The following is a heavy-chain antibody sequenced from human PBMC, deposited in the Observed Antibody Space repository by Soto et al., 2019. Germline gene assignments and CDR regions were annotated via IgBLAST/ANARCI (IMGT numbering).Heavy chain of an antibody. V-gene: IGHV3-30*18. CDR3: AKDLVDVPLLWFGEFLYGMDV. J-gene: IGHJ6*02. CDR1: GFTFSSYG. Sequence: GGSLRLSCAASGFTFSSYGMHWVRQAPGKGLEWVAVISYDGSNKYYADSVKGRFTISRDNSKNTLYLQMNSLRAEDTAVYYCAKDLVDVPLLWFGEFLYGMDVWGQGTTVTVSS. D-gene: IGHD3-10*01. CDR2: ISYDGSNK.